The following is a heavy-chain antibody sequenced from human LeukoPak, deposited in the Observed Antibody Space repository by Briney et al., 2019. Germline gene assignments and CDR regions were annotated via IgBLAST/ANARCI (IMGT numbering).Heavy chain of an antibody. CDR2: IYSVGTT. CDR3: ANLGRFSSADY. Sequence: PGGSLRLSCAASDFSVGSNYMTWVRQAPGKGLEWVSLIYSVGTTFYADSVKGRFTISRDTSKNTLYLQMNSLRAEDTAVYYCANLGRFSSADYWGQGTLVTVSS. D-gene: IGHD6-13*01. J-gene: IGHJ4*02. CDR1: DFSVGSNY. V-gene: IGHV3-53*01.